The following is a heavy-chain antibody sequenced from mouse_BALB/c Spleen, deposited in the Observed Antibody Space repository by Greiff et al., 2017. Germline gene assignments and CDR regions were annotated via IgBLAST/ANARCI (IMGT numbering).Heavy chain of an antibody. CDR3: ASRTGTGGYFDV. Sequence: LQESGAELAKPGASVKMSCKASGYTFTSYWMHWVKQRPGQGLEWIGYINPSTGYTEYNQKFKDKATLTADKSSSTAYMQLSSLTSEDSAVYYCASRTGTGGYFDVWGAGTTVTVSS. V-gene: IGHV1-7*01. CDR1: GYTFTSYW. D-gene: IGHD4-1*01. J-gene: IGHJ1*01. CDR2: INPSTGYT.